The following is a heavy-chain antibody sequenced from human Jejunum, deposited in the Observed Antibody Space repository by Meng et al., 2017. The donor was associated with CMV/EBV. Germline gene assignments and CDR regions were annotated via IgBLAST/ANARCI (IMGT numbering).Heavy chain of an antibody. CDR3: AKQMPWNYYHGMDL. CDR1: AFSFRSFV. D-gene: IGHD2-2*01. CDR2: ISSTGTYI. Sequence: SAFSFRSFVIHCVRQAPGRWLEWVSSISSTGTYIYYADSVKGRFTISRDNAKNSLYLQMNSLRAEDTAVYYCAKQMPWNYYHGMDLWGQGTTVTVSS. J-gene: IGHJ6*02. V-gene: IGHV3-21*01.